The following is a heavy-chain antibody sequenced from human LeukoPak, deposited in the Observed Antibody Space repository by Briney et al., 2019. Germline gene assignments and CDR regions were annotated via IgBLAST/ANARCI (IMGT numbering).Heavy chain of an antibody. CDR3: AKDLVVRGVPPFDY. Sequence: GGSLRLSCAASGFTFSSYAMSWVRQAPGKGLEWVSAITGNGGSTYYADSVKGRLTISRDNSKNTLYLQMSSLRAEDTAVYYCAKDLVVRGVPPFDYWGQGTLVTVSS. D-gene: IGHD3-10*01. CDR1: GFTFSSYA. V-gene: IGHV3-23*01. J-gene: IGHJ4*02. CDR2: ITGNGGST.